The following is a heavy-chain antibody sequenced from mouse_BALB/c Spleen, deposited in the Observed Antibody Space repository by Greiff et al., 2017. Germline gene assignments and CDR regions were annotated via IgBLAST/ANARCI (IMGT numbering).Heavy chain of an antibody. CDR1: GYTFTNYW. Sequence: QVQLKESGAELVRPGTSVKMSCKAAGYTFTNYWIGWVKQRPGHGLEWIGDIYPGGGYTNYNEKFKGKATLTADTSSSTAYMQLSSLTSEDSAIYYCARKTTFYYGSSYDWFAYWGQGTLVTVSA. D-gene: IGHD1-1*01. J-gene: IGHJ3*01. CDR3: ARKTTFYYGSSYDWFAY. CDR2: IYPGGGYT. V-gene: IGHV1-63*02.